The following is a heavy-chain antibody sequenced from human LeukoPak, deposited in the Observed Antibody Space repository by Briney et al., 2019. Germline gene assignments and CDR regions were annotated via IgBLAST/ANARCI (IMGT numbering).Heavy chain of an antibody. D-gene: IGHD3-3*01. CDR3: ASTYYDFWSGYYSHEGNPFDY. J-gene: IGHJ4*02. CDR2: ISYDGIIE. Sequence: GGSLRLSCAASGFTFSDYYKSWIRQAPGKGLEWVAVISYDGIIEDYSDSVKGRFTISRDNFKNTLFLQMNSLRDEDTAVYYSASTYYDFWSGYYSHEGNPFDYWGQGTLVTVSS. CDR1: GFTFSDYY. V-gene: IGHV3-30*03.